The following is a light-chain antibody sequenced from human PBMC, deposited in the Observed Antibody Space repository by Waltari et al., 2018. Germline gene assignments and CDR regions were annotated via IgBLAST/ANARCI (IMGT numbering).Light chain of an antibody. J-gene: IGLJ2*01. CDR1: SSDVGSYNF. V-gene: IGLV2-14*03. Sequence: QSVLTQPASVSGSPGQSITISCTGTSSDVGSYNFVWYQQHPGKAPKLIIFNVSNRPSWFFIRFSGSKSGNTASLTISGLQAEDEADFYCSSFSSGSTPVVFGGGTMLTVL. CDR2: NVS. CDR3: SSFSSGSTPVV.